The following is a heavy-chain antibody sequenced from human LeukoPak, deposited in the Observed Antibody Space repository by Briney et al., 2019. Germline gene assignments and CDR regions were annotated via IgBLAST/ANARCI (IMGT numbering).Heavy chain of an antibody. CDR3: ARTRRGPQRPEYNWFDP. J-gene: IGHJ5*02. CDR2: IYYSGST. D-gene: IGHD6-25*01. Sequence: PSETLSLTCTDSGGSISSYYWSWIRQPPGKGLEWIGYIYYSGSTNYNPSLKSRVTISVDTSKNQFSLKLSSVTAADTAVYYCARTRRGPQRPEYNWFDPWGQGTLVTVSS. V-gene: IGHV4-59*01. CDR1: GGSISSYY.